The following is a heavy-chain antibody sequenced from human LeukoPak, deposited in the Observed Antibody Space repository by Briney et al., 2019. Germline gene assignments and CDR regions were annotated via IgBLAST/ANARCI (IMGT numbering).Heavy chain of an antibody. CDR2: IYPGDSDT. D-gene: IGHD2-15*01. CDR1: GYSFTSYW. J-gene: IGHJ3*02. CDR3: ARQGKYCSGGSCYIAFDI. Sequence: GESLQISCKGSGYSFTSYWIGWVRQMPGKGLEWMGIIYPGDSDTRYSPSFQGQVTISADKSISTAYLQWSSLKASDTAMYYCARQGKYCSGGSCYIAFDIWGQGTMVTVSS. V-gene: IGHV5-51*01.